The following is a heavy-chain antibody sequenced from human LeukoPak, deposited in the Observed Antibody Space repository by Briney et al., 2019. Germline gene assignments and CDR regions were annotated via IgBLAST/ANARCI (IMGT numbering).Heavy chain of an antibody. D-gene: IGHD4-17*01. Sequence: GGSLRLSCAASGFTFSSYGMNWVRQAPGKGLEWVSYISSSGSTIYYADSVKGRFTISRDNAKNSLYLQMNSLRAEDTAVYCFARGTTVTKIDYWGQGTLVTVSS. CDR3: ARGTTVTKIDY. V-gene: IGHV3-48*03. CDR2: ISSSGSTI. J-gene: IGHJ4*02. CDR1: GFTFSSYG.